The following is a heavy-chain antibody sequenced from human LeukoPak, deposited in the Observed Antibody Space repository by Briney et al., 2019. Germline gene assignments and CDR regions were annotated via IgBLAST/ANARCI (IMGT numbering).Heavy chain of an antibody. J-gene: IGHJ4*01. CDR3: VYGGNLDY. D-gene: IGHD4-23*01. V-gene: IGHV1-69*05. CDR1: YGTFSNHA. CDR2: IIPIFGTA. Sequence: SVTNSSTSFYGTFSNHAISWVRQAPGQGLEWMGGIIPIFGTANYAQKFQGRVTVTTDESTSTAYMELSSLRSEDTAVYYCVYGGNLDYWGQGTLVTVSS.